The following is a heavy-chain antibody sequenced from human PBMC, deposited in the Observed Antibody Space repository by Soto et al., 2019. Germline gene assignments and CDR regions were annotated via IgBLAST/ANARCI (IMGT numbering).Heavy chain of an antibody. Sequence: LVESGGGLVQPGGSLRLSCAGSGFIFSPYDMNWVRQAPGKGLEWVSYISSGGDTIYYGDSVKGRFTMSRDNAKNSLYLQVNSLRGEDTAVYYCARSKYGDYSNAFDIWGQGTMVTVSS. V-gene: IGHV3-48*03. D-gene: IGHD4-17*01. CDR2: ISSGGDTI. J-gene: IGHJ3*02. CDR3: ARSKYGDYSNAFDI. CDR1: GFIFSPYD.